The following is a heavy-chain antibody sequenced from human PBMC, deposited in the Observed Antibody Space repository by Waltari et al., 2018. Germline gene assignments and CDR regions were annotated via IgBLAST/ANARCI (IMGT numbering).Heavy chain of an antibody. CDR2: INHSGST. CDR3: ARGGEQLEGADAFDI. D-gene: IGHD6-6*01. CDR1: GGSFSGYY. Sequence: QVQLQQWGAGLLKPSETLSLTCAVYGGSFSGYYWSWIRQPPGKGLEWIGEINHSGSTNYNPSLKSRVTISVDTSKNQFSLKLSSVTAADTAVYYCARGGEQLEGADAFDIWGQGTMVTVSS. V-gene: IGHV4-34*01. J-gene: IGHJ3*02.